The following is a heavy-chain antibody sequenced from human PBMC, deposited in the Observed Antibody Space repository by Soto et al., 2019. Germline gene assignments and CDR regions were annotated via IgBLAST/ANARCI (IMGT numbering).Heavy chain of an antibody. CDR2: IYYSGST. CDR1: GGSISSGDYY. Sequence: QVQLQESGPGLVKPSQTLSLTCTVSGGSISSGDYYWSWIRQPPGKGLEWIGYIYYSGSTYYNPSLKSRVTISVATSKNQCSLKLSSVTAADTAVYYCARASSGYLDAFDIWGQGTMVTVSS. V-gene: IGHV4-30-4*01. J-gene: IGHJ3*02. CDR3: ARASSGYLDAFDI. D-gene: IGHD3-22*01.